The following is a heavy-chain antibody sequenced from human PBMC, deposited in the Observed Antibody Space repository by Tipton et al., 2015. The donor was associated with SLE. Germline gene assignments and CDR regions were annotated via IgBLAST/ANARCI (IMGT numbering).Heavy chain of an antibody. Sequence: TLSLTCSVSGDSMSSSSYYWGWIRQTPGKGLEWIGSLYYSGSTYYNPSLKSRVTMSIDTSKNHLSLKLSSVTAADTAVYYCARQLFVLMVYGKVPSWFDAWGQGTLVTVSS. J-gene: IGHJ5*02. V-gene: IGHV4-39*01. D-gene: IGHD2-8*01. CDR2: LYYSGST. CDR1: GDSMSSSSYY. CDR3: ARQLFVLMVYGKVPSWFDA.